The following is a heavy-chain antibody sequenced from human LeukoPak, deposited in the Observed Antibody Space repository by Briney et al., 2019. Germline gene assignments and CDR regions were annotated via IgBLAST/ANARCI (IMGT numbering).Heavy chain of an antibody. Sequence: SETLSLTCTVSGYSISSGYYWGWIRQPPGKGLEWIVNIYHTGSTYYNPSLKSRVTLSVDTSKNQFSLKLSSVTAADTAVYYCVRSSSSIFDYWGQGTLVTVSS. CDR2: IYHTGST. D-gene: IGHD6-6*01. V-gene: IGHV4-38-2*02. CDR3: VRSSSSIFDY. CDR1: GYSISSGYY. J-gene: IGHJ4*02.